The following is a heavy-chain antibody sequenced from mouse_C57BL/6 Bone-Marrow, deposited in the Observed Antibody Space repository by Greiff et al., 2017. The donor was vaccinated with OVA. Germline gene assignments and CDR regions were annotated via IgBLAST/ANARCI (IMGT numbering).Heavy chain of an antibody. J-gene: IGHJ2*01. V-gene: IGHV1-15*01. CDR3: TRGGTTVVGPLDY. CDR1: GYTFTDYE. D-gene: IGHD1-1*01. CDR2: IDPETGGT. Sequence: QVQLQQSGAELVRPGASVTLSCKASGYTFTDYEMHWVKQTPVHGLEWIGAIDPETGGTAYNQKFKGKAILTADKSSSTAYMELRSLTSEDSAVYYGTRGGTTVVGPLDYWGQGTTLTVSS.